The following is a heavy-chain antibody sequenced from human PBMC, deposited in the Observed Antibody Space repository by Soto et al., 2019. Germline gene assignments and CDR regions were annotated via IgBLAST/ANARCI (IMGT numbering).Heavy chain of an antibody. Sequence: AAVKVSCKASGYTFTSYGISWVRQAPGQGLEWMGWISAYNGNTNYAQKLQGRVTMTTDTSTSTAYMELRSLRSDDTAVYYCAREMGRSYYYDSSGSPLLNYFDYWGQGTLVTVSS. CDR3: AREMGRSYYYDSSGSPLLNYFDY. CDR1: GYTFTSYG. CDR2: ISAYNGNT. J-gene: IGHJ4*02. D-gene: IGHD3-22*01. V-gene: IGHV1-18*04.